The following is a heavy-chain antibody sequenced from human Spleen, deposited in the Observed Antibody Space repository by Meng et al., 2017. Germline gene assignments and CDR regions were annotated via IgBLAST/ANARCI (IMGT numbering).Heavy chain of an antibody. CDR3: ATLKVVTPFDDFDI. CDR1: GFTFSNYW. CDR2: VSPDGSST. V-gene: IGHV3-74*01. Sequence: EVQLVESGGGLVQPGGSLRLACAASGFTFSNYWMHWVRQAPGKGLVWVSRVSPDGSSTFYADSVKGRFTISRDNAKNTLYLQMNSLRAEDTAVYYCATLKVVTPFDDFDIWGQGTMVTVSS. D-gene: IGHD4-23*01. J-gene: IGHJ3*02.